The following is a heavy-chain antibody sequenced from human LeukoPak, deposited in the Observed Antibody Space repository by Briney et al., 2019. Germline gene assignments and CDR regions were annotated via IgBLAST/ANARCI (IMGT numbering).Heavy chain of an antibody. J-gene: IGHJ4*02. CDR2: IYYSGST. CDR3: ARVPAGYVWGSYRPKEGFDY. Sequence: SETLSLTCTVSGGSISSYYWSWIRQPPGKGLEWIGYIYYSGSTNYNPSLKSRVTISVDTSKNQFSLKLSSVTAADTAVYYCARVPAGYVWGSYRPKEGFDYWGQGTLVTVSS. D-gene: IGHD3-16*02. CDR1: GGSISSYY. V-gene: IGHV4-59*08.